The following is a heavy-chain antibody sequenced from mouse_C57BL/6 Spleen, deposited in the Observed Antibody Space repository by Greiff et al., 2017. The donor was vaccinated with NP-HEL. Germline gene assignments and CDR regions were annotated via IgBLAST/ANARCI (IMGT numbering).Heavy chain of an antibody. Sequence: VQLQQSGPELVKPGASVKLSCKASGYTFTSYDINWVKQRPGQGLEWIGWIYPRDGSTKYNEKFKGKATWTVDTSSSTSYREIHSLTSEDSAVYFCAREGFITTVPYFDYWGQGTTLTVSS. CDR1: GYTFTSYD. CDR3: AREGFITTVPYFDY. V-gene: IGHV1-85*01. J-gene: IGHJ2*01. D-gene: IGHD1-1*01. CDR2: IYPRDGST.